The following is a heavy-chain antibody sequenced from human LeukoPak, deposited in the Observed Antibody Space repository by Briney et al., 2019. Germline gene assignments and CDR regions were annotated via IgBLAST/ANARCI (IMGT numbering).Heavy chain of an antibody. CDR2: ISDDGSNK. J-gene: IGHJ4*02. CDR3: ANLHSCYDEFDY. V-gene: IGHV3-30*18. CDR1: GFTFSSYG. Sequence: PGGSLRLSCAASGFTFSSYGMHWVRQAPGKGLEWVAVISDDGSNKYYADSVKGRFNISRDNSNDTLSLKINSQRAEDTAVYYCANLHSCYDEFDYWGQGTLVTVSS. D-gene: IGHD5-12*01.